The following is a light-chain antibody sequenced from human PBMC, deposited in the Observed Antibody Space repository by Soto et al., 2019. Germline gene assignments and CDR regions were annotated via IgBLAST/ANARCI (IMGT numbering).Light chain of an antibody. CDR1: QSVSSY. J-gene: IGKJ1*01. Sequence: EIVLTQSPATLSLSPGERATLSCRASQSVSSYLAWYQQKPGQVPRLVIYDASNRATGIPARFSGSGSGTDFTLTISSREPEDFGVYYCQQRSSRPRTFGQGTKVEIK. CDR2: DAS. CDR3: QQRSSRPRT. V-gene: IGKV3-11*01.